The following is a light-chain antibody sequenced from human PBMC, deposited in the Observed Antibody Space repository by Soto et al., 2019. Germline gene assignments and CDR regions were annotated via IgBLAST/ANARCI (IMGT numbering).Light chain of an antibody. CDR3: QSYDSSLSGWV. J-gene: IGLJ3*02. CDR1: SSNIGAGYD. V-gene: IGLV1-40*01. CDR2: VNN. Sequence: QSVLTQPPSVSGAPGQRVTISCTGSSSNIGAGYDVHWYQQHPGTAPKLLIYVNNNRPSGVPDRFSGSKSGTSASLAITGLQAEDEADYYCQSYDSSLSGWVFGGGTKLTVL.